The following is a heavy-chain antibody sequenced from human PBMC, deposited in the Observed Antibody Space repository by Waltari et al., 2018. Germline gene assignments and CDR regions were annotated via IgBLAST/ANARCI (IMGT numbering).Heavy chain of an antibody. J-gene: IGHJ3*02. CDR1: GYTFTDYY. V-gene: IGHV1-69-2*01. CDR3: ARSVPRGDAFDI. CDR2: VDPEDGET. Sequence: VQLVQSGAEVTKPGSSVKVSCKASGYTFTDYYMPWVQQAPGKGLEWMGRVDPEDGETIYAEKFQGRVTITADTSTDTAYMELSSLRSEDTAVYYCARSVPRGDAFDIWGQGTMVTVSS. D-gene: IGHD6-6*01.